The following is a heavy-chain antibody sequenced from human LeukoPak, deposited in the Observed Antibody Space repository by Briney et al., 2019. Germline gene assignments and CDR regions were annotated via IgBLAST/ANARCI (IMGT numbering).Heavy chain of an antibody. Sequence: PGGSLRLSCAASGFTFSSYWMHWVRQAPGKGLVWVSRINSDGSSTSYADSVKGRFTISRDNAKNTLYLQMNSLRAEDTAVYYCARGYKRGSGSYYGLSWFDPWGRGTLVTVSS. CDR2: INSDGSST. CDR3: ARGYKRGSGSYYGLSWFDP. V-gene: IGHV3-74*01. D-gene: IGHD1-26*01. J-gene: IGHJ5*02. CDR1: GFTFSSYW.